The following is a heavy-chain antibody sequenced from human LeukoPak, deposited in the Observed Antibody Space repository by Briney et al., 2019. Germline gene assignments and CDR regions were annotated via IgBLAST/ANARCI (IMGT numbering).Heavy chain of an antibody. CDR2: ISGSGGST. CDR1: GFTFSSYA. D-gene: IGHD3-9*01. J-gene: IGHJ6*02. CDR3: AKVAHYDILTGPYYYGMDV. Sequence: PGGSLRLSCAASGFTFSSYAMHWVRQAPGKGLEWVSAISGSGGSTYYADSVKGRFTISRDNSKNTLYLQMNSLRAEDTAVYYCAKVAHYDILTGPYYYGMDVWGQGTTVTVSS. V-gene: IGHV3-23*01.